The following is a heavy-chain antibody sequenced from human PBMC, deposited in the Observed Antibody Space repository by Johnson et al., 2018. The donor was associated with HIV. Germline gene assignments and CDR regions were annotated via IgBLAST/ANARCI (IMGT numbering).Heavy chain of an antibody. CDR1: EFTFRDYY. CDR3: ARGRKGYCSGGSCFPHDVFDM. D-gene: IGHD2-15*01. Sequence: QVQVVESGGGLVKPGGSLRLSCAASEFTFRDYYMSWIRQAPGKGLEWISYISTTGSTIYYAGSVKGRFTISRDNARNSLSLEMNSLSAEDTAVYYCARGRKGYCSGGSCFPHDVFDMWGQGTMVTVSS. J-gene: IGHJ3*02. CDR2: ISTTGSTI. V-gene: IGHV3-11*04.